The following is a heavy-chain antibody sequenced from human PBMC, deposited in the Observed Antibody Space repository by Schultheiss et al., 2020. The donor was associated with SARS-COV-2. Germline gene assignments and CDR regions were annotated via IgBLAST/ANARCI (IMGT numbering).Heavy chain of an antibody. V-gene: IGHV3-33*01. CDR3: ASRGSDSSSWYYYYGMDV. D-gene: IGHD6-13*01. J-gene: IGHJ6*02. CDR2: IWYDGSNI. CDR1: GFTFSSYG. Sequence: GGSLRLSCAVSGFTFSSYGMHWVRQAPGKGLEWVAVIWYDGSNIYYADSVKGRFTISRDNSKNTLYLQMNSLRAEDTAVYYCASRGSDSSSWYYYYGMDVWGQGTTVTVSS.